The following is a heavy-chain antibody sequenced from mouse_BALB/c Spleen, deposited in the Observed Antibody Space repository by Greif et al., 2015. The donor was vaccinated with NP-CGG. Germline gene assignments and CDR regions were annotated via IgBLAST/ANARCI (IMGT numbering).Heavy chain of an antibody. CDR2: IYPGDGST. D-gene: IGHD2-9*01. CDR1: GYTFTSYD. Sequence: VQLQRSGPELVKPGALVKISCKASGYTFTSYDINWVKQRPGQGLEWIGWIYPGDGSTKYNEKFKGKATLTADKSSSTAYMQLSSLTSENSAVYFCARSLLWFGDYAMDYWGRGTSVTVSS. J-gene: IGHJ4*01. V-gene: IGHV1S56*01. CDR3: ARSLLWFGDYAMDY.